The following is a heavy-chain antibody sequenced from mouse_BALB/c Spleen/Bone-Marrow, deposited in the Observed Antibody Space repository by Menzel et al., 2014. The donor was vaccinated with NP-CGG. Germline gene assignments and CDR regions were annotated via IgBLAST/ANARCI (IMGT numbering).Heavy chain of an antibody. CDR3: ARRGNCDVRRAFDV. D-gene: IGHD4-1*01. CDR2: INSGGTYN. J-gene: IGHJ1*01. CDR1: GFTFSSYG. Sequence: DVMMVESGGELVRPGGTLKLSCAASGFTFSSYGMYWVRQTPDKRLEREATINSGGTYNYYPDRVKGRFTISRGNAKNTLYLQINSLKSEDTAMYYCARRGNCDVRRAFDVWGACTTVTVSS. V-gene: IGHV5-6*02.